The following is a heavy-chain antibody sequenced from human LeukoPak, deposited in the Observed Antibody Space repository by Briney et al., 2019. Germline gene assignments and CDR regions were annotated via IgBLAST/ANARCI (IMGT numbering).Heavy chain of an antibody. CDR1: GFTFSSYS. V-gene: IGHV3-21*01. Sequence: GGSLRLSCAASGFTFSSYSMNWVRQAPGKGLEWVSSISSSSSYIYYADSVKGRFTISRDNAKNSLYLQMNSLRAEDTAVYYCAREDYYGSGSYYLSRSFDYWGQGTLVTVSS. J-gene: IGHJ4*02. CDR3: AREDYYGSGSYYLSRSFDY. D-gene: IGHD3-10*01. CDR2: ISSSSSYI.